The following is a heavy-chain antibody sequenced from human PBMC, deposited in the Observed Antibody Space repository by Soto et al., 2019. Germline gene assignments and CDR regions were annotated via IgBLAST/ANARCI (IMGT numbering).Heavy chain of an antibody. CDR3: GRDGGSYGIDS. Sequence: EVQLVESGGGLVQPGGTLRLSCAASGFTFSTYDMHWVRQVTRKGLEWVSVIGTAGDTYYPDSVRGRFTISRDNAKYSMYLQMTSLRAGDTAVYHCGRDGGSYGIDSWGQGTLVTVSS. D-gene: IGHD2-15*01. CDR1: GFTFSTYD. J-gene: IGHJ4*02. CDR2: IGTAGDT. V-gene: IGHV3-13*01.